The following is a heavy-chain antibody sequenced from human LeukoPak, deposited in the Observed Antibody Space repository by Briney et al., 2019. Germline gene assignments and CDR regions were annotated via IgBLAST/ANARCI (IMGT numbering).Heavy chain of an antibody. CDR2: IYYSGST. V-gene: IGHV4-39*07. CDR3: ARAFRPYSNWLDDYYYYMDV. Sequence: SETLSLTCAVSGGSISSSSYYWGWIPQPPGKGLEWIGSIYYSGSTYYNPSLKSRVTISVDTSKNQFSLKLSSVTAADTAEYYCARAFRPYSNWLDDYYYYMDVWGKGTTVTVSS. J-gene: IGHJ6*03. D-gene: IGHD4-11*01. CDR1: GGSISSSSYY.